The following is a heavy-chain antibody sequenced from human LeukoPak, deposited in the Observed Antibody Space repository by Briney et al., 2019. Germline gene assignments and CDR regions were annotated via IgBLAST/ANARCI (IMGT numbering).Heavy chain of an antibody. V-gene: IGHV4-59*08. CDR3: ARHHCSSTSCYADYYYMDV. CDR1: GGSIRSYY. Sequence: SETLSLTCTVSGGSIRSYYWSWIRQPPGKGLEWIGYIYYSGSTNYNPSLKSRVTISVDTSKNQFSLKLSSVTAADTAVYYCARHHCSSTSCYADYYYMDVWGKGTTVTVSS. J-gene: IGHJ6*03. CDR2: IYYSGST. D-gene: IGHD2-2*01.